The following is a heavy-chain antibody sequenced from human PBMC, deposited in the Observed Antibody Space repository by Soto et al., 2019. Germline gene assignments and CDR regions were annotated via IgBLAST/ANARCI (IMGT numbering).Heavy chain of an antibody. CDR2: ISSSSSTI. CDR3: SREGGNLNWFDP. D-gene: IGHD1-26*01. CDR1: GFTFSSYS. V-gene: IGHV3-48*02. J-gene: IGHJ5*02. Sequence: EVQLVESGGGLVQPGGSLRLSCAASGFTFSSYSMNWVRQAPGKGLEWVSYISSSSSTIYYADRVKGRFTISRDNAKNSLYLQINRLRDEDTAVYYCSREGGNLNWFDPWGQGTLVTVSS.